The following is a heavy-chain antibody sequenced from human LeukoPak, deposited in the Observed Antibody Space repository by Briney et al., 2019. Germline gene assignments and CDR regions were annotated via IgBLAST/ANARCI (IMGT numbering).Heavy chain of an antibody. J-gene: IGHJ4*02. CDR2: IYSGST. D-gene: IGHD6-13*01. CDR1: GGSISSYY. Sequence: SETLSLTCTVSGGSISSYYWSWIRQPPGKGLEWIGYIYSGSTNYNPSLKSRVTISVDTSKNQFSLKLSSVTAADTAVYYCARGLSSSWSDYWGQGTLVTVSS. CDR3: ARGLSSSWSDY. V-gene: IGHV4-59*08.